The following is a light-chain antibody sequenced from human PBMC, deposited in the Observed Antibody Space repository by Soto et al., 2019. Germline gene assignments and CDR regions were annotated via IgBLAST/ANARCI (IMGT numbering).Light chain of an antibody. J-gene: IGLJ1*01. CDR1: SSYVGGYNY. V-gene: IGLV2-8*01. Sequence: QRALTQAPSATGSPGQSVPISCTGTSSYVGGYNYVSWYQQHPGKAPKLMIYEVSKRPSGVPDRFSGSKSGNTASLTVSGLQAEDEADYYCSSYAGSIFYVFGTGSKVTVL. CDR3: SSYAGSIFYV. CDR2: EVS.